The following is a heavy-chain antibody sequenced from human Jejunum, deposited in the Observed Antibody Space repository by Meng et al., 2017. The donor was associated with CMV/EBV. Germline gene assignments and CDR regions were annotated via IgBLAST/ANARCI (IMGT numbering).Heavy chain of an antibody. D-gene: IGHD5-12*01. CDR2: IITNGNAT. J-gene: IGHJ2*01. V-gene: IGHV3-74*01. CDR1: GFTFSGYW. Sequence: EVQLVESGGDLVQPGGSLRLSCAASGFTFSGYWMHWVRQVPGKGLVWVSRIITNGNATVYADSVKGRFTISRDNAKNTLYLQMDSLRADDTAVYYCARGTWRYFDLWGRGTLVTVSS. CDR3: ARGTWRYFDL.